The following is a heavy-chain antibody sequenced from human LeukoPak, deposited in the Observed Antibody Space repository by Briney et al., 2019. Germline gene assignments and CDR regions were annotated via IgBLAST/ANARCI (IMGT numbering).Heavy chain of an antibody. CDR3: AQDRAYCSSSSCNDYYFYYSMDV. CDR2: ISGSGGST. J-gene: IGHJ6*03. CDR1: GFTSNNYA. Sequence: GGSLRLSCAASGFTSNNYAMSWVRQAPGKGLEWVSAISGSGGSTYYADSVKGRFTISRDNSQNTLSLHMNSLRAEDTAVYYCAQDRAYCSSSSCNDYYFYYSMDVWGKGTTVTVSS. V-gene: IGHV3-23*01. D-gene: IGHD2-15*01.